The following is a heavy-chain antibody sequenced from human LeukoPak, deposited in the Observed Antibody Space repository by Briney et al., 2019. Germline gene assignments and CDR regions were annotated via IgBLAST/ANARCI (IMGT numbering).Heavy chain of an antibody. CDR2: INPNSGGT. V-gene: IGHV1-2*02. D-gene: IGHD3-10*01. Sequence: ASVKVSCKASGYTFTGYYMHWVRQAPGQGFEWMGWINPNSGGTNYAQKFQGRVTMTRDTSISTAYMELSRLRSDDTAVYYCARDDYGSGSYYNVMGDIWGQGTMVTVSS. J-gene: IGHJ3*02. CDR3: ARDDYGSGSYYNVMGDI. CDR1: GYTFTGYY.